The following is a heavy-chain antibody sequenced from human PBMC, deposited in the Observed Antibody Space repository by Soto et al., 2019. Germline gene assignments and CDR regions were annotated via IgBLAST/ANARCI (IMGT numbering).Heavy chain of an antibody. CDR3: ARDRCYDGTCCSASES. CDR1: GFRFSTYN. V-gene: IGHV3-48*02. CDR2: ISTTSFTI. Sequence: GGSLRLSCAASGFRFSTYNMDWVRQAPGKGPEWIAHISTTSFTIYYADSVKGRFTISRDNDRNSLYLEMNSLRDEDTAVYYCARDRCYDGTCCSASESWGQGTLVTVSS. D-gene: IGHD3-16*01. J-gene: IGHJ4*02.